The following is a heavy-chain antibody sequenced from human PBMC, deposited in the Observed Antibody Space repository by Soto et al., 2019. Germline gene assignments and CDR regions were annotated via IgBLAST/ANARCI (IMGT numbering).Heavy chain of an antibody. CDR3: AREEGVVARAFDY. CDR2: IWFDGSNK. J-gene: IGHJ4*02. CDR1: GFTFSNYG. V-gene: IGHV3-33*01. D-gene: IGHD2-15*01. Sequence: QVQLVESGGGVVQPGRSLRLSCTASGFTFSNYGMHWVRQAPGKGLEWMAIIWFDGSNKYYAEYVKGRFTISRDNSKNTLYLQMNSLRAEDTAVYYCAREEGVVARAFDYWGQGTLVTVSS.